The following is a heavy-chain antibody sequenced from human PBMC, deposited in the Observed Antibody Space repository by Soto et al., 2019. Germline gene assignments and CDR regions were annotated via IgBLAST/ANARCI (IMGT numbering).Heavy chain of an antibody. V-gene: IGHV5-51*01. J-gene: IGHJ4*02. CDR2: IYPGDSDT. Sequence: GESLKISCKGSGYSFTSYWIGWVRQMPGKGLEWMGIIYPGDSDTRYSPSFQGQVTISADKSISTAYLQWSSLKASDTAMYYCARRHIAAAGTLYFDYWGQGTLVTVSS. CDR3: ARRHIAAAGTLYFDY. D-gene: IGHD6-13*01. CDR1: GYSFTSYW.